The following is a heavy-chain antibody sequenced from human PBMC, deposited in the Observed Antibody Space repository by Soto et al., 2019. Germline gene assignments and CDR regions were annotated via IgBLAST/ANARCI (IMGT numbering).Heavy chain of an antibody. V-gene: IGHV3-23*01. CDR3: ARDSDRKGWGSGTFDI. Sequence: PGGSLRLSCVASGFTFSIYAMNWVRQAPGKGLEWVSTISAVGGSTYYADSMKGRFTISRDNSKNTLYLQMNSLRAEDTAIYYCARDSDRKGWGSGTFDIWGQGTMVTVSS. CDR1: GFTFSIYA. J-gene: IGHJ3*02. D-gene: IGHD7-27*01. CDR2: ISAVGGST.